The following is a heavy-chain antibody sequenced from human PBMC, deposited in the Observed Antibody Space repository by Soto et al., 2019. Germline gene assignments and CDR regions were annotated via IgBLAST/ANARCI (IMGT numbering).Heavy chain of an antibody. V-gene: IGHV3-48*03. CDR1: GFEFRSYE. CDR2: IRANDESI. Sequence: XGSLKLSCVASGFEFRSYEMNWVRQAPGKGLEWVSNIRANDESIYYADSVKGRVSVSRDNAKNSLFLEMNSLRVDDTAVYYCARETLRDAIDIWGQGTMVTVSS. J-gene: IGHJ3*02. CDR3: ARETLRDAIDI.